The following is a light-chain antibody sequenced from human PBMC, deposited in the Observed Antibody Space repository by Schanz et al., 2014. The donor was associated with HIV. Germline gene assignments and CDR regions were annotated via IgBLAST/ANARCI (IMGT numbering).Light chain of an antibody. CDR3: QHSYNTPYT. CDR1: QNIANY. CDR2: GAS. J-gene: IGKJ2*01. V-gene: IGKV1-39*01. Sequence: DIQMPQSPSSLSASVGDRVTITCRTRQNIANYLNWYQQKPGKAPNLLIYGASSLQSGVPSRFSGGGSGTDFTLTITSLHPEDFATYYCQHSYNTPYTFGQGTKLDI.